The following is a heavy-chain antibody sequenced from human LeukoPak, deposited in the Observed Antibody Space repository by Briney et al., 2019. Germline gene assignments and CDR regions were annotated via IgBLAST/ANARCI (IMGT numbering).Heavy chain of an antibody. D-gene: IGHD2-8*01. CDR3: ARTGRYCTNGVCRFDY. Sequence: SETLSLTCAVYGGSFSGYYWSWIRQPPGKGLEWIGEINHSGSTNYNPSLKSRVTISVDTSKNQFSLKLSSVTAADTAVYYCARTGRYCTNGVCRFDYWGQGTLVTVSS. J-gene: IGHJ4*02. CDR1: GGSFSGYY. CDR2: INHSGST. V-gene: IGHV4-34*01.